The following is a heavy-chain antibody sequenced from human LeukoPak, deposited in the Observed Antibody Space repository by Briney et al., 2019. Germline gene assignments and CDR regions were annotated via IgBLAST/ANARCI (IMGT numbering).Heavy chain of an antibody. J-gene: IGHJ4*02. Sequence: GGSLRLSCAASGFTFSSYSMNWVRQAPGKGLEWVSSITGSGANTNYAESVKGRFTISRDNPKNTLYLQMNSLRVEDTAVYYCATAGWVAGTAPQNFHYWGQGTLVTVSS. D-gene: IGHD1-1*01. V-gene: IGHV3-23*01. CDR1: GFTFSSYS. CDR3: ATAGWVAGTAPQNFHY. CDR2: ITGSGANT.